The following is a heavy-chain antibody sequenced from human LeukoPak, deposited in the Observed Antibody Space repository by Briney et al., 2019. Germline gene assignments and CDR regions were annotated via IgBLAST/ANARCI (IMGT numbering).Heavy chain of an antibody. Sequence: ASVKVSCKSSGYTFTSYAMNWLRQAPGQGLEWMGWINTNTWKPTYAQGFPGGFVFSLDTSVSTAYLQISSLRAEDTAVYYCARGYSSSWYYWLDPWGQGTLVTVSS. V-gene: IGHV7-4-1*02. CDR3: ARGYSSSWYYWLDP. D-gene: IGHD6-13*01. CDR2: INTNTWKP. J-gene: IGHJ5*02. CDR1: GYTFTSYA.